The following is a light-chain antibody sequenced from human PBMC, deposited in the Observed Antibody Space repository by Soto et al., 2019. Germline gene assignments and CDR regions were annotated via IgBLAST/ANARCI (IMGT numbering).Light chain of an antibody. CDR1: SSDIGGYNY. CDR3: SSFTTSSALI. Sequence: QSALTQPASVSGSPGQSITISCTGTSSDIGGYNYVSWYQQHPGKVPKLIIYEVTNRPSGVSDRFSGSKSGNTASLTISGLQAEDEADYYCSSFTTSSALIFGGGTKLTV. J-gene: IGLJ2*01. V-gene: IGLV2-14*01. CDR2: EVT.